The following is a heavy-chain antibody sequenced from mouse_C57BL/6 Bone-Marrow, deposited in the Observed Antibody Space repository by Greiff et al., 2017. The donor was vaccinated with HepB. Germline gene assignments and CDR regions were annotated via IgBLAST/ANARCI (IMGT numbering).Heavy chain of an antibody. CDR1: GYTFTSYW. CDR3: ARGRGYSNSDWIAY. Sequence: QVQLQQPGAELVMPGASVKLSCKASGYTFTSYWMHWVKQRPGQGLEWIGEIDPSDSYTNYNQKFKGKSTLTVDKSSSTAYMQLSSLTSEDTAVYYCARGRGYSNSDWIAYWGQGTLVTVSA. V-gene: IGHV1-69*01. CDR2: IDPSDSYT. D-gene: IGHD2-5*01. J-gene: IGHJ3*01.